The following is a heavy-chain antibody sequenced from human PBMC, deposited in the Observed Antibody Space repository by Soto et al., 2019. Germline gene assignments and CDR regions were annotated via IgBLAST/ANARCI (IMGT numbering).Heavy chain of an antibody. J-gene: IGHJ4*02. Sequence: SETLSLTCTVSGGSISSGDYYWSWIRQPPGKGLEWIGYIYYSGSTYYNPSLKSRVTISVDTSKNQFSLKLSSVTAADTAVYYCARAGFGELFDYWGQGTLVTVSS. CDR2: IYYSGST. CDR3: ARAGFGELFDY. CDR1: GGSISSGDYY. D-gene: IGHD3-10*01. V-gene: IGHV4-30-4*01.